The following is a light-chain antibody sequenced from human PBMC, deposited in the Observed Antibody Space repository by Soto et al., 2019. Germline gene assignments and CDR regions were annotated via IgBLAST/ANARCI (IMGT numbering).Light chain of an antibody. Sequence: EIVLTQSPGALSLSPGERATLSCRASQSVSSYLAWYQQKPGQAPRLLIYGASTRATGVPARFSGSGSGTDFTLTISSLEPEDFAVYYCHQRSNWPPDTFGQGTRLEIK. CDR2: GAS. V-gene: IGKV3-11*01. J-gene: IGKJ5*01. CDR1: QSVSSY. CDR3: HQRSNWPPDT.